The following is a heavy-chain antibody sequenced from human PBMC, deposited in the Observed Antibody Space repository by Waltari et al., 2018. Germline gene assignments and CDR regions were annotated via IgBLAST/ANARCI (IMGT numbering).Heavy chain of an antibody. CDR1: GFSVRNNY. V-gene: IGHV3-53*02. J-gene: IGHJ4*02. CDR2: IFSGGAT. Sequence: EVQLVETGGGLIQPGGSLRLSCVASGFSVRNNYMTWVRQAPGKGLEWVSLIFSGGATYYVESLKGRFTMSRDNSKNTVYLYMNSLRVEDTAVYYCARGYGDYGFDYWGQGTLVTVSA. D-gene: IGHD5-12*01. CDR3: ARGYGDYGFDY.